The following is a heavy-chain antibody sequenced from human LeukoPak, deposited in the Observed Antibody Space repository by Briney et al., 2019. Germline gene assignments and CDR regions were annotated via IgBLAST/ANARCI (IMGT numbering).Heavy chain of an antibody. J-gene: IGHJ4*02. CDR2: INSDGSST. CDR3: AKTRIAVAGPYYFDY. CDR1: GFTFSSYW. Sequence: PGGSLRLSCAASGFTFSSYWMHWVRQAPGKGLVWVSRINSDGSSTSYADSVKGRFTISRDNSKNTLYLQMNSLRAEDTAVYYCAKTRIAVAGPYYFDYWGQGTLVTVSS. V-gene: IGHV3-74*01. D-gene: IGHD6-19*01.